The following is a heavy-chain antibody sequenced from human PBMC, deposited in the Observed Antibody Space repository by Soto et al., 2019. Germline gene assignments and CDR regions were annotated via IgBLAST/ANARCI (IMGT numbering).Heavy chain of an antibody. CDR1: GGCIASSSNY. J-gene: IGHJ4*02. D-gene: IGHD2-8*01. Sequence: SQALSLPCSVSGGCIASSSNYWGGFRQFRGKGLEWIGSIYYSGSTYYNASAESRVTISVDTSENQFSLQLSSVTAADTAIYYCARHRLLVYDSFQGIFDYWGKGILVTVS. CDR2: IYYSGST. CDR3: ARHRLLVYDSFQGIFDY. V-gene: IGHV4-39*01.